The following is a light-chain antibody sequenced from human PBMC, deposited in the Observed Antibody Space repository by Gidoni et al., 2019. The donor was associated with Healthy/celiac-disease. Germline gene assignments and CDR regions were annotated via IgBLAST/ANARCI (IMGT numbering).Light chain of an antibody. CDR2: AAS. J-gene: IGKJ1*01. V-gene: IGKV1-39*01. CDR1: QSISSY. CDR3: QQIYSTPMT. Sequence: DIQMTQSPSSLPASVGDRVTITCRASQSISSYLNWYQQKPGKAPKLLIYAASSLQSGVPSRFSGSGSGTDFTLTISSLQPEDFATYYCQQIYSTPMTFGQGTKVEIK.